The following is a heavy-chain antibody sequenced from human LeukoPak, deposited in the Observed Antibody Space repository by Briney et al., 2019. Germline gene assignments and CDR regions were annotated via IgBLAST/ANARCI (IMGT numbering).Heavy chain of an antibody. CDR1: GTSLKSYG. CDR2: TVPIYDAP. J-gene: IGHJ4*02. Sequence: GSSVKVSCKASGTSLKSYGFHWVRQAPGQGLEWIGRTVPIYDAPIYAQKFHGRVTITADTSTTTVYMELSSLRSEDTAIFYCATSTDYYDASGFYYWGQGTLVTVSS. D-gene: IGHD3-9*01. V-gene: IGHV1-69*06. CDR3: ATSTDYYDASGFYY.